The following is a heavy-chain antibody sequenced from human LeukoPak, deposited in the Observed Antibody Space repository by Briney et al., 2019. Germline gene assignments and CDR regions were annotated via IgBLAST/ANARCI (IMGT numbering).Heavy chain of an antibody. V-gene: IGHV3-53*01. D-gene: IGHD1-1*01. J-gene: IGHJ3*02. CDR1: EFSVKYNY. CDR3: ARWTNFHAFDI. Sequence: PGGSLRLSCAASEFSVKYNYMTWVRQAPGKGLEWVSLLYSAGSTNYADSVKGRFTISRDDSKNTVYLQMNSLRAEGTAVYYCARWTNFHAFDIWGQGTLVTVSS. CDR2: LYSAGST.